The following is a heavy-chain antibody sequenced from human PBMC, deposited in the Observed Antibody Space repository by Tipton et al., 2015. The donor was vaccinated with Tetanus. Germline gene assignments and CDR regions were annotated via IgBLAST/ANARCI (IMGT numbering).Heavy chain of an antibody. D-gene: IGHD4/OR15-4a*01. CDR3: ARVPRDYGPLYYYYGMDV. CDR1: GDAITSYY. J-gene: IGHJ6*02. CDR2: SRDTS. Sequence: TLSLTCSVSGDAITSYYWSWIRQTPGKGLEWIGWSRDTSKYNPSLASRVSIPVDKSRNLFSLKLSSVTAADTAVYYCARVPRDYGPLYYYYGMDVWGQGPTVTVSS. V-gene: IGHV4-59*01.